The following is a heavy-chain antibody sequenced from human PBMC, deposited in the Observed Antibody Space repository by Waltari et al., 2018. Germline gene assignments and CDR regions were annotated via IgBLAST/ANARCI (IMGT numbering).Heavy chain of an antibody. J-gene: IGHJ4*02. CDR1: GCSVTSSTYY. Sequence: QPQLQESGPGLVKPSETLSLTCIVTGCSVTSSTYYWAWIRQPPGKGPEWIGSVFYTGTTYHNPSLESRVTISADTSSDQFSLNLSSVSAADTAVYYCARQRYYNDRSGPRGWRLDYWGQGALVAVSS. CDR3: ARQRYYNDRSGPRGWRLDY. CDR2: VFYTGTT. V-gene: IGHV4-39*01. D-gene: IGHD3-22*01.